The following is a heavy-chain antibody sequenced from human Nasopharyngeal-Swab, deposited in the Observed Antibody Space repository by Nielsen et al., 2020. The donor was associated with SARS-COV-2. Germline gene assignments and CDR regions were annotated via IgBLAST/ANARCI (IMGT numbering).Heavy chain of an antibody. CDR3: ARGWRAVRGYNWFDP. CDR2: IYYSGST. V-gene: IGHV4-59*01. D-gene: IGHD3-10*01. CDR1: GGSISSYY. J-gene: IGHJ5*02. Sequence: SETLSLTYTVSGGSISSYYWSWIRQPPGKGLEWIGYIYYSGSTNYNPSLKSRVTISVDTSKNQFSLKLSSVTAADTAVYYCARGWRAVRGYNWFDPWGQGTLVTVSS.